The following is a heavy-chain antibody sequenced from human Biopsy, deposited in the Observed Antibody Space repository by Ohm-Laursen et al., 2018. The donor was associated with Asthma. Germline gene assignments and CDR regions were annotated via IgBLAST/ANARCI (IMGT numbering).Heavy chain of an antibody. Sequence: SETLPLTCSVYGGYISSFYWSWIRQPPGKGLEWIGYISYSGSTNYNPSLKSRVTISVDTSKNQFSLKLSSVTAADTAVYYCARDFVDSAMDYFDYWGQGTLVTVSS. CDR3: ARDFVDSAMDYFDY. CDR2: ISYSGST. CDR1: GGYISSFY. D-gene: IGHD5-18*01. V-gene: IGHV4-59*01. J-gene: IGHJ4*02.